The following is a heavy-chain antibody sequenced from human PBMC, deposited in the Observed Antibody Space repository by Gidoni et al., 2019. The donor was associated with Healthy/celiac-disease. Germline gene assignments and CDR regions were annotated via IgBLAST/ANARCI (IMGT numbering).Heavy chain of an antibody. CDR1: GFTFSSYA. CDR2: ISGSGGST. V-gene: IGHV3-23*01. J-gene: IGHJ4*02. D-gene: IGHD3-16*01. Sequence: EVQLLESVGGLVQPGGSLRLSCAASGFTFSSYAMSWVRQAPGKGLEWVSAISGSGGSTYYADSVKGRFTISRDNSKNTLYLQMNSLRAEDTAVYYCAKDRHDYIWGSYLFDYWGQGTLVTVSS. CDR3: AKDRHDYIWGSYLFDY.